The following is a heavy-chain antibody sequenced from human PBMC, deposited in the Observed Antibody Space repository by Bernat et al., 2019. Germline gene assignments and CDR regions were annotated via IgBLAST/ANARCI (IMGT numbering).Heavy chain of an antibody. Sequence: EVQLVESGGGLVQPGGSLRLSCAASGFTFSSYSMHWVRQAPGKGLEWVSGISSGGSSTSYADSVKGRFTISRDNAKNTLYLQMNSLRAEDTAVYYYDRMKDQGVTMSFDYWGQGTLVTVSS. CDR1: GFTFSSYS. CDR2: ISSGGSST. J-gene: IGHJ4*02. CDR3: DRMKDQGVTMSFDY. D-gene: IGHD3-10*01. V-gene: IGHV3-74*02.